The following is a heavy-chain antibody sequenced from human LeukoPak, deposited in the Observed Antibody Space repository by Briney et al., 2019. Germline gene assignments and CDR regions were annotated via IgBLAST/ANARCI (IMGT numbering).Heavy chain of an antibody. CDR3: AKDLQDSWGAFDI. Sequence: SGGSLRLSCAASGFTFSDYYMSWIRQAPGKGLEWVSYISSSGSTIYYADSVKGRFTISRDNSKNTLYLQMNSLRAEDTAVYYCAKDLQDSWGAFDIWGQGTMVTVSS. D-gene: IGHD1-26*01. V-gene: IGHV3-11*01. J-gene: IGHJ3*02. CDR1: GFTFSDYY. CDR2: ISSSGSTI.